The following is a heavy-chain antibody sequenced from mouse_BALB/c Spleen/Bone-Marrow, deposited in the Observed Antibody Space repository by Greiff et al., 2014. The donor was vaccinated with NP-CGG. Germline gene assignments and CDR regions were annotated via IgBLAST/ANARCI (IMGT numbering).Heavy chain of an antibody. V-gene: IGHV14-3*02. CDR1: GFNIKDTY. Sequence: EVQLQQSGAELVKPGASVKLSCTASGFNIKDTYMHWVKQRPEQGLEWIGRIDPANGNTKYDPKFQGKATITADTSSNTAYLQHSSLTSEDSAVYYCARSRDYGRSYYAMDYWGQGTSVTVSS. D-gene: IGHD1-1*01. J-gene: IGHJ4*01. CDR2: IDPANGNT. CDR3: ARSRDYGRSYYAMDY.